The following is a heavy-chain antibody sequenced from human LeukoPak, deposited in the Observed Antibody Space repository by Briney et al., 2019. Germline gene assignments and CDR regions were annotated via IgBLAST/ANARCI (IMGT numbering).Heavy chain of an antibody. D-gene: IGHD4-17*01. CDR1: GFTFNTYA. CDR2: ISVNGGNT. V-gene: IGHV3-23*01. Sequence: PGGSLRLSCAASGFTFNTYAMSWVRQAPGKGLEWVSGISVNGGNTYYADSVKGRFTISRDNSKNTLYLQVKSLRAEDTAVYYCAKQNGDYENWFDPWGQGTLVTVSS. J-gene: IGHJ5*02. CDR3: AKQNGDYENWFDP.